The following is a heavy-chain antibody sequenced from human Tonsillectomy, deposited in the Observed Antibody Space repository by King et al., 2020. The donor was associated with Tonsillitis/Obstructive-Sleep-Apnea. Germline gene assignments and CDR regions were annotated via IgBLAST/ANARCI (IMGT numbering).Heavy chain of an antibody. V-gene: IGHV4-34*01. Sequence: VQLPQWGAGLLKPSETLSLTCAVYGASFSGYYWSWIRQPPGKGLEWIGEINHSGSTNYNPSLKSRVTISIDTSKNQFSLKLSSVTAADTAVYYCARGPLPGATTNYWGQGTLVTVSS. CDR2: INHSGST. CDR1: GASFSGYY. J-gene: IGHJ4*02. CDR3: ARGPLPGATTNY. D-gene: IGHD1-26*01.